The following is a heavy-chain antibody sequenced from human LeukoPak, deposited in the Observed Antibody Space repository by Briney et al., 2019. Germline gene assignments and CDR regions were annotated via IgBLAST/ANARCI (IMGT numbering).Heavy chain of an antibody. V-gene: IGHV1-2*02. Sequence: ASVKVSCKASGYTFTGYYMHWVRQAPGQGLEWMVWIDPNSGGTNYAQKFQGRVTMTSDTSISIVYMELSRLTSDGTAVYYCARDRLSAALAGGWGQGTLVTVSS. D-gene: IGHD6-13*01. CDR3: ARDRLSAALAGG. CDR1: GYTFTGYY. CDR2: IDPNSGGT. J-gene: IGHJ4*02.